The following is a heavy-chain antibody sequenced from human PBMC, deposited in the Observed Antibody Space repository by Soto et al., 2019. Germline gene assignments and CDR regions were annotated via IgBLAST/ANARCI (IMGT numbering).Heavy chain of an antibody. CDR2: ISYDGSNK. CDR3: AKDLAYCGGDCYLYYYYGMDV. CDR1: GFTFSSYG. V-gene: IGHV3-30*18. D-gene: IGHD2-21*02. Sequence: QVQLVESGGGVVQPGRSLRLSCAASGFTFSSYGMHWVRQAPGKGLEWVAVISYDGSNKYYADSVKGRFTISRDNSKNTLYLQMNSLRAEDTAVYYCAKDLAYCGGDCYLYYYYGMDVWGQGTTVTVSS. J-gene: IGHJ6*02.